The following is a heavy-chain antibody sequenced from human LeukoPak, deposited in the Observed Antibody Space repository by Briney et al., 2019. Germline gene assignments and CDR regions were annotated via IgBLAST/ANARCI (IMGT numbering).Heavy chain of an antibody. D-gene: IGHD2-8*01. J-gene: IGHJ4*02. CDR3: ARARLGRCTNGICRYFDY. V-gene: IGHV4-34*01. Sequence: SETLSLTCAVYGEPFTGYYWSWIRQSPERGLEWLGEIHHSGSTNYNPSLKRPVTLSVDASRNEVSLKVDSVTAADMAVYFCARARLGRCTNGICRYFDYWGQGSLVTVSS. CDR1: GEPFTGYY. CDR2: IHHSGST.